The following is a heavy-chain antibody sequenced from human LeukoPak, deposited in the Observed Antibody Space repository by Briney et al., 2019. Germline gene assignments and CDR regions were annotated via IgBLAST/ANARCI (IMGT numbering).Heavy chain of an antibody. CDR2: IYHSGST. CDR1: GYSINNNYY. Sequence: SETLSLTCTVSGYSINNNYYWDWIRQPPGKGLDWIASIYHSGSTNYNPSLKSRVTISVDKSKNQFSLKLSSVTAADTAVYYCARNVLRYFGTNGNYWGQGTLVTVSS. D-gene: IGHD3-9*01. CDR3: ARNVLRYFGTNGNY. J-gene: IGHJ4*02. V-gene: IGHV4-38-2*02.